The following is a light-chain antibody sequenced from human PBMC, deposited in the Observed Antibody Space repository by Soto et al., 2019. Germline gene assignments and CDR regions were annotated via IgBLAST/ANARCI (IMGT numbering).Light chain of an antibody. CDR1: QSVSSSY. CDR3: QQYGSSPPFT. CDR2: GAS. Sequence: EIVLTQSPGTLSLSPGERATLSCRASQSVSSSYLAWYQQKPGQAPRLLIYGASTRATGIPDRFSGRGSGTDFTLAISRLESEDFAVYYCQQYGSSPPFTFGPGTKLEIK. V-gene: IGKV3-20*01. J-gene: IGKJ2*01.